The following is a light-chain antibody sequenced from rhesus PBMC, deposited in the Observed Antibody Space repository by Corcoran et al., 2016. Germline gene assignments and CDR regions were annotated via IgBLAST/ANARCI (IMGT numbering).Light chain of an antibody. CDR2: DAS. J-gene: IGKJ4*01. CDR3: QHGYGIPLT. CDR1: QDINNN. V-gene: IGKV1-74*01. Sequence: DIQMTQSPSSLSASVGDRITITCQASQDINNNLAWYQQQPGQVPKLLIFDASTLQGGVPSRFSGFGYGTDFTLNISSLQSEDLATYYCQHGYGIPLTFGGGTKVEIK.